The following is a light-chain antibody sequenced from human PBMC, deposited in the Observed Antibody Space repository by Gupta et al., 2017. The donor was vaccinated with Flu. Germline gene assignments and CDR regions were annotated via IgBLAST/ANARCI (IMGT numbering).Light chain of an antibody. CDR2: DAS. CDR1: QSVSSY. Sequence: EIVLTQSPATLSLSPGERATLSCRASQSVSSYLAWYQQKPGQAPRLLIYDASNRATGIPARFSGSGSGKXFTLTIXSLEPEDFAVSNCQQRSNWPLTFGXGTKVEIK. V-gene: IGKV3-11*01. CDR3: QQRSNWPLT. J-gene: IGKJ4*01.